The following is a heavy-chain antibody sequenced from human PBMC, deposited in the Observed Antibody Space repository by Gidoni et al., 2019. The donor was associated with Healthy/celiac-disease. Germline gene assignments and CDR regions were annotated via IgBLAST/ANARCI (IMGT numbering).Heavy chain of an antibody. CDR3: AKDLGIVVVPAALDY. V-gene: IGHV3-30*18. Sequence: QVHLVEDGGGVVQPGRALRLACGACGFACSSYGMHWVRQAPGKGLEWVAVISYDGSNKYYADSVKGPFTISRDNSKNTLYLQMNSLRAEDTAVYYCAKDLGIVVVPAALDYWGHGTLVTVSS. CDR1: GFACSSYG. J-gene: IGHJ4*01. CDR2: ISYDGSNK. D-gene: IGHD2-2*03.